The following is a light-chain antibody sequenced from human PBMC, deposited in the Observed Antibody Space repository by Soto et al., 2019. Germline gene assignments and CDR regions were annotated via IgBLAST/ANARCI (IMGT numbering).Light chain of an antibody. Sequence: EIVMTQSPATLSVSPGERATLSCRASQSVSSNLAWYQQKPGQAPRLLIYGASTRATGIPARFSGSGSGTEFTLTISSLQSEDFAVYYCQQYDTWWTFGQGTKAEIK. CDR3: QQYDTWWT. J-gene: IGKJ1*01. CDR1: QSVSSN. V-gene: IGKV3-15*01. CDR2: GAS.